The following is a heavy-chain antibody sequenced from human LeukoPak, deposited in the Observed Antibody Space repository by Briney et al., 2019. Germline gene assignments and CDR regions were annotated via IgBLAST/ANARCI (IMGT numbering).Heavy chain of an antibody. CDR1: GFTFSSYS. Sequence: GGSLRLSCAASGFTFSSYSMNWVRQAPGKGLEWVSSISSSSYIYYADSVKGRFTISRDNAKNSLYLRMNSLRAEDTAVYYCARDEWNGFYYDSSGYYWPDAFDIWGQGTMVTVSS. J-gene: IGHJ3*02. CDR3: ARDEWNGFYYDSSGYYWPDAFDI. CDR2: ISSSSYI. D-gene: IGHD3-22*01. V-gene: IGHV3-21*01.